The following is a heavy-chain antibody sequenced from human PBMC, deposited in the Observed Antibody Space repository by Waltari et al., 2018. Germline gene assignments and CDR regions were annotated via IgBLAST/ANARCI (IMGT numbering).Heavy chain of an antibody. D-gene: IGHD1-26*01. Sequence: EVQLVESVGGLVQPGGSLRLSCAASGCTFSSYWMRWVRQAPGQGLEWVANIKQDGSEKYYVDSVKGRFTISRDNAKNSLYLQMNSLRAEDTAVYYCARVSWGATVYYYYGMDVWGQGTTVTVSS. CDR1: GCTFSSYW. J-gene: IGHJ6*02. CDR2: IKQDGSEK. V-gene: IGHV3-7*01. CDR3: ARVSWGATVYYYYGMDV.